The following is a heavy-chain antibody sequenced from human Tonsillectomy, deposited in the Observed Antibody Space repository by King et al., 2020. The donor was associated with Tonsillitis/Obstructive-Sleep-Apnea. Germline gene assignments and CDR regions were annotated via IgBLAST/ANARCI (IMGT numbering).Heavy chain of an antibody. Sequence: QLQESGPGLVKPSETLSLTCSVSGGSISSSTYYWGWIRQSSGKGLEWIGSLYYGGSTYYSPSLRSRVTISVDTSKNQFSLELSSVTAADTAVYYCASPFCSSGTCYVDFWGQGTLVTVSS. V-gene: IGHV4-39*01. CDR3: ASPFCSSGTCYVDF. CDR1: GGSISSSTYY. J-gene: IGHJ4*02. CDR2: LYYGGST. D-gene: IGHD2-15*01.